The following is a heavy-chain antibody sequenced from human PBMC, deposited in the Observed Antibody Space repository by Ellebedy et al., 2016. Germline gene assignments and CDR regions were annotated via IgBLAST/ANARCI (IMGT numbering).Heavy chain of an antibody. CDR3: ARVEYCSSTSCYTDFDY. CDR2: IYYSGST. J-gene: IGHJ4*02. Sequence: SETLSLTXTVSGGSISSYYWSWIRQPPGKGLEWIGSIYYSGSTYYNPSLKSRVTISVDTSKNQFSLKLSSVTAADTAVYYCARVEYCSSTSCYTDFDYWGQGTLVTVSS. V-gene: IGHV4-59*05. D-gene: IGHD2-2*02. CDR1: GGSISSYY.